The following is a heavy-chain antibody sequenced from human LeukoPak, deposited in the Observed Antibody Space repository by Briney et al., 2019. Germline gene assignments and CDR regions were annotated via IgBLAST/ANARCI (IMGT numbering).Heavy chain of an antibody. CDR3: ASILSSGSYP. Sequence: SVKVSCKASGGTFSSYAISWVRQAPGQGLEWMRRIIPIFGTANYAQKFQGRVTITTDESTSTAYMELSSLRSEDTAVYYCASILSSGSYPWGQRTLVTVSS. CDR1: GGTFSSYA. CDR2: IIPIFGTA. V-gene: IGHV1-69*05. J-gene: IGHJ4*02. D-gene: IGHD3-10*02.